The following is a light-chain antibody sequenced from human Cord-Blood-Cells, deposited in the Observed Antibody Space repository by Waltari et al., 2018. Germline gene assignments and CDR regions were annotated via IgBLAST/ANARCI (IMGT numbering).Light chain of an antibody. CDR2: YDD. CDR1: SPNIRNNA. Sequence: QSVLTQPPSVSEAPRQRVTISCSGSSPNIRNNAVNWYQQLPGTAPKLLIYYDDLLPSGVSDRFSGSKSGTSASLAISGLQSEDEADYYCAAWDDSLNGWVFGGGTKLTVL. J-gene: IGLJ3*02. V-gene: IGLV1-36*01. CDR3: AAWDDSLNGWV.